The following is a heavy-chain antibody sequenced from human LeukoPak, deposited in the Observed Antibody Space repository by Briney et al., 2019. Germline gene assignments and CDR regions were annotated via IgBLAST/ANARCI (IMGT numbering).Heavy chain of an antibody. D-gene: IGHD3-3*01. CDR1: GGSISNGDHY. CDR3: ARGVGYDFWSGYYSTYGMDV. Sequence: PSETLSLTCAVSGGSISNGDHYWSWIRQHPGKGLEWIGYIYYSGSTNYNPSLKSRVTISVDTSKNQFSLKLSSVTAADTAVYYCARGVGYDFWSGYYSTYGMDVWGQGTTVTVSS. V-gene: IGHV4-61*08. J-gene: IGHJ6*02. CDR2: IYYSGST.